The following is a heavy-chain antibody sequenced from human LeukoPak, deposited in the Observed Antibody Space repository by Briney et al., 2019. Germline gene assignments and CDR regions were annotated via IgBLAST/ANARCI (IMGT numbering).Heavy chain of an antibody. CDR2: IYTSGST. CDR1: GGSISSGSYY. Sequence: SETLSLTCTVSGGSISSGSYYWSWIRQPAGKGLEWIGRIYTSGSTNYNPSLKSRVTISVDTSKNQFSLKLSSVTAADTAVYYCARRTPKPWSYSAFDYWGQGTLVTVSS. V-gene: IGHV4-61*02. J-gene: IGHJ4*02. D-gene: IGHD1-26*01. CDR3: ARRTPKPWSYSAFDY.